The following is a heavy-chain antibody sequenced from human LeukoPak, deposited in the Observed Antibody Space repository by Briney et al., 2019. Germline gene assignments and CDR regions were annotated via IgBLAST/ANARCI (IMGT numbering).Heavy chain of an antibody. Sequence: GGSLRLSCVASGFTFSSYAMHWLRQAPGKGREGVAFIRFNETNIYYADSVKGRFTISRDNSKSTLYLQMNGLKPEDSAVYYCAKEGAGAIWFGYLDYWGRGTLVSVS. CDR3: AKEGAGAIWFGYLDY. CDR1: GFTFSSYA. CDR2: IRFNETNI. V-gene: IGHV3-30*02. D-gene: IGHD3-10*01. J-gene: IGHJ4*02.